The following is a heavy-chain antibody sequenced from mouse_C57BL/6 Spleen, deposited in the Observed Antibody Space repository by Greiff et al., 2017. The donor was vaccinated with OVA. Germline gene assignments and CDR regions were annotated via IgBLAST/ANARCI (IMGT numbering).Heavy chain of an antibody. J-gene: IGHJ2*01. CDR1: GYSFTGYY. V-gene: IGHV1-42*01. CDR3: AREGANGDVGVDY. D-gene: IGHD4-1*01. CDR2: INPSTGGT. Sequence: VQLQQSGPELVKPGASVKISCKASGYSFTGYYMNWVKQSPEKSLEWIGEINPSTGGTTYNQKFKAKATLTVDKSSSTAYMQLKSLTSEDSAVYYCAREGANGDVGVDYWGQGTTLTVSS.